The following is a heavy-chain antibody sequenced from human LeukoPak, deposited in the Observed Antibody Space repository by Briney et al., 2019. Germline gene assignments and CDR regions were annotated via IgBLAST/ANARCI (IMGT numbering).Heavy chain of an antibody. J-gene: IGHJ5*02. CDR3: ARAQVEITIFGVVNSNWFDP. CDR1: GGSISSYY. V-gene: IGHV4-59*01. D-gene: IGHD3-3*01. CDR2: IYYSGST. Sequence: PSETLSLTCTVSGGSISSYYWSWIRQPPGKGLEWIGYIYYSGSTNYNPSLKSRVTISVDTSKNQFSLKLSSVTAADTAVYYCARAQVEITIFGVVNSNWFDPWGQGTLVTVSS.